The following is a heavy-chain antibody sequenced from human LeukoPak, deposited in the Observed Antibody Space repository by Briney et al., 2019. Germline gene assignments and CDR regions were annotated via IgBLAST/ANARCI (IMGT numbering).Heavy chain of an antibody. J-gene: IGHJ4*02. CDR1: GYTFTSYG. D-gene: IGHD2-15*01. CDR3: ARDRPIVVVVAATPTFDY. V-gene: IGHV1-18*01. CDR2: ISAYNGNT. Sequence: ASVKVSCKASGYTFTSYGISWVRQAPGQGLEWMGWISAYNGNTNHAQKLQGRVTMTTDTSTSTAYMELRSLRSDDTAVYYCARDRPIVVVVAATPTFDYWGQGTLVTVSS.